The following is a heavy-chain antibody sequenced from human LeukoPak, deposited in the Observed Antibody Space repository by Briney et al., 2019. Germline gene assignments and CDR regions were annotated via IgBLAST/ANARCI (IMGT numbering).Heavy chain of an antibody. CDR2: IYTSGST. J-gene: IGHJ4*02. CDR1: GGSISSYY. V-gene: IGHV4-4*07. CDR3: ARGSGTTVVYYFDY. D-gene: IGHD4-23*01. Sequence: PSETLSLTCTVSGGSISSYYWSWIRQPAGKGLEWIGRIYTSGSTNYNPSLKSRVTMSVDTSKNQFSLKLSSVTAADTAVYYCARGSGTTVVYYFDYWGQGTLVTVSS.